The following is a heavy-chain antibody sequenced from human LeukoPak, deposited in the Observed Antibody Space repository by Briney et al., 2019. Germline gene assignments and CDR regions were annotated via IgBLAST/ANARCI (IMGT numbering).Heavy chain of an antibody. Sequence: GGCLRLSCAASGFTFSSYGMHWVRQAPGKGLEWVAVISYDGSNKYYADSVKGRFTISRDNSKNTLYLQMNSLRAEDTAVYYCAKDARGGFDYWGQGTLVTVSS. V-gene: IGHV3-30*18. CDR3: AKDARGGFDY. CDR1: GFTFSSYG. CDR2: ISYDGSNK. D-gene: IGHD3-16*01. J-gene: IGHJ4*02.